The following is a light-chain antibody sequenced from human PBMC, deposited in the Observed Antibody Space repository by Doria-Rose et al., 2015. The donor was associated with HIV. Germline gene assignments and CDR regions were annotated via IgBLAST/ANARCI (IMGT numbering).Light chain of an antibody. Sequence: DIVMTQSPETLSVSPGESATLSCRASQSVSTDLAWYQHKPGQAPRFLIWGASTRATGIPARFSGSGSATEFTLTISSHQSEDFAIYVCHQYNNWPTFGQGTRLDIK. CDR3: HQYNNWPT. CDR2: GAS. CDR1: QSVSTD. J-gene: IGKJ5*01. V-gene: IGKV3-15*01.